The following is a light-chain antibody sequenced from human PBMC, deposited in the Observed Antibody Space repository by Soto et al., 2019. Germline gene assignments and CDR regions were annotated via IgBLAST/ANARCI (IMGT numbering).Light chain of an antibody. CDR2: GAS. CDR1: QSVGNN. Sequence: EIVLTQAPGTLSLSPGERATLSCRASQSVGNNLAWYQQKPGQPPRLLIYGASTRATGIPARFSGSGSGTDFTLTISRLEPEDFAVYYCQQYGSSPGLTFGGGTKVDI. CDR3: QQYGSSPGLT. J-gene: IGKJ4*01. V-gene: IGKV3-20*01.